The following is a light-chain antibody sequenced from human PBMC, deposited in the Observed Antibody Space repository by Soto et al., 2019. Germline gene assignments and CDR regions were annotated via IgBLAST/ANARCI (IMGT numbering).Light chain of an antibody. J-gene: IGLJ3*02. CDR3: SSFSSSTTVV. V-gene: IGLV2-8*01. CDR2: EIN. CDR1: SGDITDNKY. Sequence: QSALTQPPSASGSPGQSVTISCTGTSGDITDNKYVSWFQQHPGKAPKLLIYEINKRPSGVPHRFSGSKSGNTASLTVSGLQADDEADYYCSSFSSSTTVVFGGGTKVTVL.